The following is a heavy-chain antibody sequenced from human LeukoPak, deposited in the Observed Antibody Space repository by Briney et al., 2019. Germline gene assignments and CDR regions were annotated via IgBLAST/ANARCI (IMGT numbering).Heavy chain of an antibody. CDR3: ARDTPSSIAALTIFDY. J-gene: IGHJ4*02. CDR1: GYTFTSYG. Sequence: ASVKVSCKASGYTFTSYGISWVRQAPGQGLEWMGWISAYNGNTNYAQKLQGRVTTTTDTSTSTAYMELRSLRSDDTAVYYCARDTPSSIAALTIFDYWGQGTLVTVSS. CDR2: ISAYNGNT. V-gene: IGHV1-18*01. D-gene: IGHD6-6*01.